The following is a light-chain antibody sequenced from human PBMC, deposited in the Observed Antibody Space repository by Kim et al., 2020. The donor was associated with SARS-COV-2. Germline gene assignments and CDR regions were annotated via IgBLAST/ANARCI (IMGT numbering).Light chain of an antibody. J-gene: IGLJ3*02. V-gene: IGLV2-11*01. Sequence: QSALTQPRSVSGSPGQSVTISCTGTSSDLGYYDYVSWYQQHPGKAPKLLIFDVHKRPSGVPDRFSGSKSGNTASLTISGLQAEDEADYYCYSYAGSSNWVFGGGTKLTVL. CDR3: YSYAGSSNWV. CDR1: SSDLGYYDY. CDR2: DVH.